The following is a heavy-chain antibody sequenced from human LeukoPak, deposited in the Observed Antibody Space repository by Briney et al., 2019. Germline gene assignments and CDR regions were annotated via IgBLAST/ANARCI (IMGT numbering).Heavy chain of an antibody. CDR1: GGSISSSSYY. Sequence: SETLSPTCTVSGGSISSSSYYWGWIRQPPGKGLEWIGSIYYSGSTYYNPSLKSRVTISVDTSKNQFSLKLSSVTAADTAVYYCAREGDGYNYDYWGQGTLVTVSS. CDR3: AREGDGYNYDY. CDR2: IYYSGST. J-gene: IGHJ4*02. D-gene: IGHD5-24*01. V-gene: IGHV4-39*07.